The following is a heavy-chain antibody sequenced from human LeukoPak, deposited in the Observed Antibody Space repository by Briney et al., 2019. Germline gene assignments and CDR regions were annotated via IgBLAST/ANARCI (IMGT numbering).Heavy chain of an antibody. CDR3: ARDSRSHCGTAACYGPYFDY. V-gene: IGHV3-48*01. Sequence: PLRTLRLSCAASGFAFCSDTMKCVRHAPGEGQERVSDIRSSITTIYYAHSVKGRFTISRDNAKNSLYLHMHSLRVEATAVYFCARDSRSHCGTAACYGPYFDYWGQGILVTVSS. D-gene: IGHD2-15*01. J-gene: IGHJ4*02. CDR1: GFAFCSDT. CDR2: IRSSITTI.